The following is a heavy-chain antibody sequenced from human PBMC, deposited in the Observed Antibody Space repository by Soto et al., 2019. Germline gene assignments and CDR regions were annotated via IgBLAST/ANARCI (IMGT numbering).Heavy chain of an antibody. CDR2: ISWNSGSI. D-gene: IGHD3-16*01. CDR3: AKGAHMTSLTPFDY. Sequence: EVQLVESGGGLVQPGRSLRLSCAASGFTFDDYAMHWVRQAPGKGLEWVSGISWNSGSIGYADSVKGRFTISRDNSKNTLYLQMNSLRAEDTAVYYCAKGAHMTSLTPFDYWGQGTLVTVSS. CDR1: GFTFDDYA. J-gene: IGHJ4*02. V-gene: IGHV3-9*01.